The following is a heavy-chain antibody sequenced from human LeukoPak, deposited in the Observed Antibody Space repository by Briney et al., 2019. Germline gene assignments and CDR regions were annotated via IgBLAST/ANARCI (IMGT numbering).Heavy chain of an antibody. CDR3: ARGDIAVAGPDAFDI. V-gene: IGHV4-31*03. CDR1: GGSISSGGYY. Sequence: PSETLSLTCTVSGGSISSGGYYRSWIRQHPGEGLGWIGYIYYSGSTYYNPSLKSRVTISVDTSKNHFSLKLSSVTAADTAVYYCARGDIAVAGPDAFDIWGQGTMITVSS. J-gene: IGHJ3*02. CDR2: IYYSGST. D-gene: IGHD6-19*01.